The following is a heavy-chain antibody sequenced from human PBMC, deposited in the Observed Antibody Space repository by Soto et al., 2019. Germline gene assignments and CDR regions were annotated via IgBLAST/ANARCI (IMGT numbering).Heavy chain of an antibody. Sequence: EVQLVESGGGLVQPGGSLRLSCAASGFTFSSYWMHWVRQAPGKGLVWVSRINSDGSSTSYADSVKGRFSISRDNAKNTLYLQMNSLRAEDTAVYYCARGPWVAAAPIDYWGQGTLVTVSS. J-gene: IGHJ4*02. CDR2: INSDGSST. V-gene: IGHV3-74*01. D-gene: IGHD6-13*01. CDR1: GFTFSSYW. CDR3: ARGPWVAAAPIDY.